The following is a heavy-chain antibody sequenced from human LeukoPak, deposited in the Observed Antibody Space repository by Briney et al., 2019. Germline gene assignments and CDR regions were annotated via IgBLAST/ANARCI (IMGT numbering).Heavy chain of an antibody. D-gene: IGHD3-10*01. CDR1: GGSISSSSYY. Sequence: SETLSLTCTVSGGSISSSSYYWGWIRQPPGKGLEWIGSIYYSGSTYYNPSLKSRVTISVDTSKNQFSLKLSSVTASDTAVYYCARDGVVGYYYGSGSYYGVHFDYWGQGTLVTVSS. J-gene: IGHJ4*02. CDR2: IYYSGST. V-gene: IGHV4-39*07. CDR3: ARDGVVGYYYGSGSYYGVHFDY.